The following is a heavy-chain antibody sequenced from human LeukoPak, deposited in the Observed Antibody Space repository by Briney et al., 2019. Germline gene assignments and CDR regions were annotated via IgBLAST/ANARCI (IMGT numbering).Heavy chain of an antibody. Sequence: ASVKVSCKASGYTFTSYYMHWVRRAPGQGLEWMGIINPSGDSTTYAQNFQGRVTMTRDTSTSTVYMELSSLRSEDTAVYYCERARYGFCRSWYDYWGQGTLVTVSS. D-gene: IGHD6-13*01. J-gene: IGHJ4*02. V-gene: IGHV1-46*01. CDR2: INPSGDST. CDR3: ERARYGFCRSWYDY. CDR1: GYTFTSYY.